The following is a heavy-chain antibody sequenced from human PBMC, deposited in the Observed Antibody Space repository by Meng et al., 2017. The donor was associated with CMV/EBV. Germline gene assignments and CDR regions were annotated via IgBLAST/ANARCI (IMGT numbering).Heavy chain of an antibody. CDR2: IIPILGIA. CDR1: GGTFSSYT. Sequence: SVKVSCKASGGTFSSYTISWVRQAPGQGLEWMGRIIPILGIANYAQKFQGRVTITTDESTSTAYMELSSLRSEDTAVYYCAAEYVYYYGSGSYYNPLYYYYGMDVWGQGTTVTVSS. J-gene: IGHJ6*02. CDR3: AAEYVYYYGSGSYYNPLYYYYGMDV. D-gene: IGHD3-10*01. V-gene: IGHV1-69*02.